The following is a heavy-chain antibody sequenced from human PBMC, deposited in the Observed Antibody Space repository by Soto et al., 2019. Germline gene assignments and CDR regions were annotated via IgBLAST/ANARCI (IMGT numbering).Heavy chain of an antibody. J-gene: IGHJ2*01. Sequence: GGSLRLSCVASGFTVDDYAMHWVRQTPGKGLEWVGRIQSKADGGTAEYGTPLKGRATISRDDSTNTLDLLMNNLKTEDTGVYFCVRILQYFGAPRAYFDLWGRGTLVTVSS. CDR2: IQSKADGGTA. V-gene: IGHV3-15*01. CDR3: VRILQYFGAPRAYFDL. D-gene: IGHD3-10*01. CDR1: GFTVDDYA.